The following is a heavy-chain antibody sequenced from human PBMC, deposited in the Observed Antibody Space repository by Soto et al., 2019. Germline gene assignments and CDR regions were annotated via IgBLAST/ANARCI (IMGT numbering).Heavy chain of an antibody. CDR3: AKESGPQLRFLEWFYGMDV. Sequence: PGGSLRLSCAASGFTFSSYWMSWVRQAPGKGLEWVAVISYDGSNKYYADSVKGRFTISRDNSKNTLYLQMNSLRAEDTAVYYCAKESGPQLRFLEWFYGMDVWGQGTTVPVYS. CDR1: GFTFSSYW. J-gene: IGHJ6*02. CDR2: ISYDGSNK. D-gene: IGHD3-3*01. V-gene: IGHV3-30*18.